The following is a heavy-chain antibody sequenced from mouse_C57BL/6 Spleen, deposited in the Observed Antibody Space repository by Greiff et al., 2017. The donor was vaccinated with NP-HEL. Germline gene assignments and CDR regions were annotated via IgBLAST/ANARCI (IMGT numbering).Heavy chain of an antibody. CDR2: ISSGGSYT. V-gene: IGHV5-6*01. CDR3: AKLDWYFDV. CDR1: GFTFSSYG. J-gene: IGHJ1*03. Sequence: EVKLVESGGDLVKPGGSLKLSCAASGFTFSSYGMSWVRQTPDKRLEWVATISSGGSYTYYPDSVKGRFTISRDNAKNTLYLQMSSLKSEDTAMYYCAKLDWYFDVWGTGTTVTVSS.